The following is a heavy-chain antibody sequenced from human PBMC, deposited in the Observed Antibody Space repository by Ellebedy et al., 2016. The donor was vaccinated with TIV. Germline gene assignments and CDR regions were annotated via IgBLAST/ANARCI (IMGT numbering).Heavy chain of an antibody. CDR3: ARDREEKQYLVEFEY. D-gene: IGHD6-13*01. CDR1: GFTFSNYW. V-gene: IGHV3-7*01. CDR2: IKEDGSEK. J-gene: IGHJ4*02. Sequence: GGSLRLSCAASGFTFSNYWMIWVRQAPGTGLEWVANIKEDGSEKYYVDSVKGRFTISRVNAENSLYLQMNSLRAEDTAVYYCARDREEKQYLVEFEYWGQGTLVTVSS.